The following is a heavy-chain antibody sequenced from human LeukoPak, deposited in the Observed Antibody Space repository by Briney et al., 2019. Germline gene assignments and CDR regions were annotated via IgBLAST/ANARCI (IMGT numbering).Heavy chain of an antibody. CDR2: IKSNGDGGTT. J-gene: IGHJ5*02. CDR3: TWDYAGS. D-gene: IGHD4-17*01. CDR1: RFRFSTAW. Sequence: PGGSLRLSCVASRFRFSTAWMSWVRQAPGKGLEWVGRIKSNGDGGTTDYAAPVRGRFAISRDDSENSLYLQMNSLRIEDTAFYYCTWDYAGSWGQGTLVTVSS. V-gene: IGHV3-15*01.